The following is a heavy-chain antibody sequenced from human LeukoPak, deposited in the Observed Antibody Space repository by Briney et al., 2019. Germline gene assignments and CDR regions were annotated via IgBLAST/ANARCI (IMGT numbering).Heavy chain of an antibody. D-gene: IGHD5-24*01. CDR3: ASDGYNGWGLVY. CDR1: GFTFSSYW. CDR2: INSDGSST. Sequence: GGSLRLSCAASGFTFSSYWMHWVRQAPGKGLVWVSRINSDGSSTTYADSVKGRFTISGDNAKNTLYLQMNSLRAKDTAVYYCASDGYNGWGLVYWGQGTLVTVSS. V-gene: IGHV3-74*01. J-gene: IGHJ4*02.